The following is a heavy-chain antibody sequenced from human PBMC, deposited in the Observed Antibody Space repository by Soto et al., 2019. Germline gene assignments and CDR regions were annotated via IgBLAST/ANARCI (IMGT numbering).Heavy chain of an antibody. Sequence: QVQLQQWGAGLLKPSETLSLTCAVYGGSFSPYFWSWLRQPPGKGLECIGEINHSGSTNYNPSLTRRANLSVDTYKNEVTLKLTSVTAADTAVYYCARLASGWQYYYFDFWGRGTPVTVSS. CDR1: GGSFSPYF. CDR2: INHSGST. J-gene: IGHJ2*01. CDR3: ARLASGWQYYYFDF. D-gene: IGHD6-19*01. V-gene: IGHV4-34*01.